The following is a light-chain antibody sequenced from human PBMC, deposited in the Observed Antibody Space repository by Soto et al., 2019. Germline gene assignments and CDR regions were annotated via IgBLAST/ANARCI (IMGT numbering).Light chain of an antibody. J-gene: IGKJ1*01. CDR1: QSISSY. Sequence: DIQITQSPSSLSASVGDRVTITFRASQSISSYLNWYQQKPGKAPKLLIYAASSLKSGVPSRFSGSGSGTDFTLTISSLQPEDFATYYCKQSYSNLGTFGQGTKVDIK. V-gene: IGKV1-39*01. CDR3: KQSYSNLGT. CDR2: AAS.